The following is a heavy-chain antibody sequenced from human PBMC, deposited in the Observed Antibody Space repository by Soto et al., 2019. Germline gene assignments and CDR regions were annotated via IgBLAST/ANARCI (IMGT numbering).Heavy chain of an antibody. V-gene: IGHV1-3*01. D-gene: IGHD3-10*01. CDR1: GYTFTSYA. J-gene: IGHJ6*02. Sequence: QVQLVQSGAEVKKPGASVKVSCKASGYTFTSYAMHWVRQAPGQRLEWMGWINAGNGNTKYLQKFQGRVTITRDTSASTAYMELSSLGSEDTAVYYCARGPLLWGDVWGQGTTVTVSS. CDR3: ARGPLLWGDV. CDR2: INAGNGNT.